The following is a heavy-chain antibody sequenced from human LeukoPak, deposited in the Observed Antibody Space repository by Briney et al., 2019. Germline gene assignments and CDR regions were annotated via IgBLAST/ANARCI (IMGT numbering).Heavy chain of an antibody. D-gene: IGHD2-21*01. J-gene: IGHJ4*02. V-gene: IGHV3-15*07. CDR3: ITPLPYSAQ. CDR2: IKPKTDGETT. Sequence: GGSLRLSCVASGFTFTGHPMNWVRQAPGKGLEWVGRIKPKTDGETTEYAAPVKDRFSISRDDSKSMMYLQMNSLKTEDTAVYYCITPLPYSAQGGQGTLVTVSS. CDR1: GFTFTGHP.